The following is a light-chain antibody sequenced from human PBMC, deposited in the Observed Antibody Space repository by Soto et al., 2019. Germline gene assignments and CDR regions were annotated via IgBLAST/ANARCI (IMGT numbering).Light chain of an antibody. J-gene: IGKJ2*01. Sequence: EIVLTQSPATLSLAPGERATLSCRASQSGSSSLAWYQQKPGQAPRRLIYDASNRATGSPARFSGGGSGTDFTLPISSLEPEDFAVYYCQQLFNWTRFTFGQGTKLEIK. CDR3: QQLFNWTRFT. CDR2: DAS. CDR1: QSGSSS. V-gene: IGKV3-11*01.